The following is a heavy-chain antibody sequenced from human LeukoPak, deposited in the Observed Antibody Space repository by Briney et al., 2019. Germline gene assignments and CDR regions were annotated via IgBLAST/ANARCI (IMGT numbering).Heavy chain of an antibody. CDR3: AREIVLMVYAKGHDAFDI. CDR1: GFTFSSYA. V-gene: IGHV3-23*01. J-gene: IGHJ3*02. D-gene: IGHD2-8*01. Sequence: GGSLRLSCAASGFTFSSYAMSWVRQAPGKGLEWVSAISGSGGSTYYADSVKGRFTISRDNSKNTLYLQMNSLRAEDTAVYYCAREIVLMVYAKGHDAFDIWGQGTMVTVSS. CDR2: ISGSGGST.